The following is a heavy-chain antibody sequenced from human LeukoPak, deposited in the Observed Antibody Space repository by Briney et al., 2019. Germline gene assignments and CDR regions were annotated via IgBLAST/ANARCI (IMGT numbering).Heavy chain of an antibody. CDR1: GYTFTSYG. J-gene: IGHJ4*02. V-gene: IGHV1-18*01. CDR3: ARILPYYDSSGYYLPAGDY. CDR2: ISAYNGNT. D-gene: IGHD3-22*01. Sequence: SVKVSCKASGYTFTSYGISWVRQAPGQGLEWMGWISAYNGNTNYAQKLQGRVTMTTDTSTSTAYMELRSLRSDDTAVYYCARILPYYDSSGYYLPAGDYWGQGTLVTVSS.